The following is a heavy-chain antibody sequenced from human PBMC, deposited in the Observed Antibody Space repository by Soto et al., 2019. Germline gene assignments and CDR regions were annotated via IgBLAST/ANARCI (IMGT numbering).Heavy chain of an antibody. CDR1: GGSISSADNY. D-gene: IGHD3-22*01. J-gene: IGHJ6*02. V-gene: IGHV4-30-4*08. Sequence: SETLSLTCSVSGGSISSADNYWSWIRQAPGKGLEWIGYIYYSGSTFYNPSLESRVTISVDTSKNQFSLKLRSVTAADTAVYYCARDDCKGSRCSYYYGLDVWGQGTTVTVSS. CDR2: IYYSGST. CDR3: ARDDCKGSRCSYYYGLDV.